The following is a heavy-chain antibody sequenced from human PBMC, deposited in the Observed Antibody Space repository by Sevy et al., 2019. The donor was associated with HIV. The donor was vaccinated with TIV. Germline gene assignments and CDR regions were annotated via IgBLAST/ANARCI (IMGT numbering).Heavy chain of an antibody. CDR2: IIPILGIA. V-gene: IGHV1-69*10. J-gene: IGHJ4*02. D-gene: IGHD3-16*01. CDR1: GGTFSSFA. CDR3: ARDLIEYQMLTFDY. Sequence: ASVKVSCKASGGTFSSFAINWVRQAPGQGLEWMGGIIPILGIANYAQKFQGRVTITADKSANIAYMELSSLRSEDTAVYYCARDLIEYQMLTFDYWGQGTLVTVSS.